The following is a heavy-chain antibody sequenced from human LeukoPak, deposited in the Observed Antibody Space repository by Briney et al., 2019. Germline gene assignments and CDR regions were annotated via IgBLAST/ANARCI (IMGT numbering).Heavy chain of an antibody. CDR2: INHSGST. J-gene: IGHJ3*02. D-gene: IGHD1-26*01. V-gene: IGHV4-34*01. CDR3: ARDEWELHAFDI. CDR1: GGSFSGYY. Sequence: SETLSLTCAVYGGSFSGYYWSWIRQPPGKGLEWIGEINHSGSTNYNPSLKSRVTISVDTSKNQFSLKLSSVTAADTAVYYCARDEWELHAFDIWGQATMITVSS.